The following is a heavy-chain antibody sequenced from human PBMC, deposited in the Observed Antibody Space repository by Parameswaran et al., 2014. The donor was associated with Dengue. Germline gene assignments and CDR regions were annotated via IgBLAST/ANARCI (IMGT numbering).Heavy chain of an antibody. J-gene: IGHJ6*02. CDR3: ARRQVVAAPALVDTAMADPLYYYYGMDV. CDR2: ISSSSSYI. Sequence: WIRQPPGKGLEWVSSISSSSSYIYYADSVKGRFTISRDNAKNSLYLQMNSLRAEDTAVYYCARRQVVAAPALVDTAMADPLYYYYGMDVWGQGTTVTVS. V-gene: IGHV3-21*01. D-gene: IGHD5-18*01.